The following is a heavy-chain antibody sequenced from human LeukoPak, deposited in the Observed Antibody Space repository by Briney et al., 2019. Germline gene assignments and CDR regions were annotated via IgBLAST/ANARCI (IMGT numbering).Heavy chain of an antibody. J-gene: IGHJ4*02. D-gene: IGHD3-22*01. CDR2: IYHSGST. CDR3: ARENPSGYYNRPIDY. CDR1: GGSISSSNW. Sequence: PSGTLSLTCAVSGGSISSSNWWSWVRQPPGKGLEWIGEIYHSGSTNYNPSLKSRVTISVDTSKNQFSLKLSSVTAADTAIYYCARENPSGYYNRPIDYWGQGTLVTVSS. V-gene: IGHV4-4*02.